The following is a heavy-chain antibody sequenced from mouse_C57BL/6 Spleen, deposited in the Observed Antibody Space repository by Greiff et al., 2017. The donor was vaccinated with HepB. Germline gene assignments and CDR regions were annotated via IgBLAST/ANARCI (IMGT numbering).Heavy chain of an antibody. CDR2: IRNKANGYTT. V-gene: IGHV7-3*01. D-gene: IGHD1-1*01. CDR1: GFTFTDYY. J-gene: IGHJ4*01. CDR3: ARSSYYYGRPYAMDY. Sequence: EVKVVESGGGLVQPGGSLSLSCAASGFTFTDYYMSWVRQPPGKALEWLGFIRNKANGYTTEYSASVKGRFTISRDNSQSILYLQMNALRAEDSATYYCARSSYYYGRPYAMDYWGQGTSVTVSS.